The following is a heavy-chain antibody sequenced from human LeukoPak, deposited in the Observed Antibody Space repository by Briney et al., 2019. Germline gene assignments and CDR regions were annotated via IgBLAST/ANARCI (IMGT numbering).Heavy chain of an antibody. D-gene: IGHD3-9*01. J-gene: IGHJ4*02. V-gene: IGHV3-30*04. CDR1: GFTFSSYA. CDR2: ISYDGSNK. CDR3: ARVSYDILTGLYYFDY. Sequence: PGRSLRLSCAASGFTFSSYAMHWVRQAPGKGLEWVAVISYDGSNKYYADSVKGRFTISRDNSKNTLYLQMNSLRAEDTAVYYCARVSYDILTGLYYFDYWGQGPLVTVSS.